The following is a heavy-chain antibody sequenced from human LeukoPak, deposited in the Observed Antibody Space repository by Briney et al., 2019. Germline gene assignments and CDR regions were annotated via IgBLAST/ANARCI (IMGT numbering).Heavy chain of an antibody. CDR1: GFTFRSFA. V-gene: IGHV3-30-3*01. CDR3: ARQTAAGAFDI. Sequence: GRSLRLSCAASGFTFRSFAMHWVRQAPGKGLGCVAVISYDGTSEHYADSEKGRFTISRDNSKNTLYLQMNSLRAEDTAVYYCARQTAAGAFDIWGQGTMVTVSS. CDR2: ISYDGTSE. D-gene: IGHD6-13*01. J-gene: IGHJ3*02.